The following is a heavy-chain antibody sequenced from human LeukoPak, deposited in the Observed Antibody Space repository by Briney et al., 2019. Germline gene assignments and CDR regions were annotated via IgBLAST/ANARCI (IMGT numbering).Heavy chain of an antibody. D-gene: IGHD3-3*01. Sequence: GESLQISCKGSGYSFTSYWIGWVRQMPGKGLEWMGITYPGDSDTRYSPSFQGQVTISADKSISTAYLQWSSLKASDTAMYYCARREYDFWSGYSDYWGQGTLVTVSS. CDR3: ARREYDFWSGYSDY. CDR1: GYSFTSYW. CDR2: TYPGDSDT. V-gene: IGHV5-51*01. J-gene: IGHJ4*02.